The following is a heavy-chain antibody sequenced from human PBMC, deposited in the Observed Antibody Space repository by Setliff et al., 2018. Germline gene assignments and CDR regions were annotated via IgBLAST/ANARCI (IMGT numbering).Heavy chain of an antibody. CDR2: IYPDDSDT. Sequence: GESLKISCKGSGYSFTNYWIGWVRQMPGKGLEWMGIIYPDDSDTRYSPSFQGHVTLSADKSSGTAFLQWSSLKASDTAMYYCARAPEATSTSYYNPFDSWGQGTLVTVS. CDR1: GYSFTNYW. D-gene: IGHD3-10*01. CDR3: ARAPEATSTSYYNPFDS. V-gene: IGHV5-51*01. J-gene: IGHJ4*02.